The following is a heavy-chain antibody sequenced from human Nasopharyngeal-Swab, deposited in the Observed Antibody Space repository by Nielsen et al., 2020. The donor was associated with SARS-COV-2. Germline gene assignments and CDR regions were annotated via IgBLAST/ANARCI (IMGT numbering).Heavy chain of an antibody. Sequence: SETLSLTCAVYGWSFSGYYWSWIRQPPGKGLEGIGEINHSGSTNYNPSLKSRVTISVDTSKNQFSLKLSSVTAADTAVYYCARGPLPRYCSGGSCYSRYYYYMDVWGKGTTVTVSS. V-gene: IGHV4-34*01. CDR3: ARGPLPRYCSGGSCYSRYYYYMDV. CDR2: INHSGST. D-gene: IGHD2-15*01. J-gene: IGHJ6*03. CDR1: GWSFSGYY.